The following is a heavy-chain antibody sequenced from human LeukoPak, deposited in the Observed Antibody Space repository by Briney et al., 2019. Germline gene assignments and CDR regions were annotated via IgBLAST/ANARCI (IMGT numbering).Heavy chain of an antibody. CDR2: MNPNSGNT. D-gene: IGHD3-10*01. J-gene: IGHJ5*02. Sequence: ASVKVSCKASGYTFISYDINWVRQATGQGLEWMGWMNPNSGNTGYAQKFQGRVTVTRNTSISTAYMELSSLRSEDTAVYYCARAAGLSYNGSGSQNWFDPWGQGTLVTVSS. CDR1: GYTFISYD. V-gene: IGHV1-8*02. CDR3: ARAAGLSYNGSGSQNWFDP.